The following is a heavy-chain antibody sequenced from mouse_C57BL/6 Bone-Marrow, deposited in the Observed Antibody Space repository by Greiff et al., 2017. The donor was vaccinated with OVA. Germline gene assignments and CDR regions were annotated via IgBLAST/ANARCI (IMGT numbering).Heavy chain of an antibody. CDR2: INPSNGGT. V-gene: IGHV1-53*01. Sequence: QVQLQQPGTELVKPGASVKLSCKASGYTFTSYWMHWVKQRPGQGLEWIGNINPSNGGTNYNEKFKSKATLTVDKSSSTAYMQLSSLTSEDSAVYYCAREIYYYGSSHWYFDVWGTGTTVTVSS. CDR3: AREIYYYGSSHWYFDV. CDR1: GYTFTSYW. D-gene: IGHD1-1*01. J-gene: IGHJ1*03.